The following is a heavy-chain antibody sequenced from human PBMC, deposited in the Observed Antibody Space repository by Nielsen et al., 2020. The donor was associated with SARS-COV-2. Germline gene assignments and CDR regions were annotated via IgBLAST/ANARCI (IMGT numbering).Heavy chain of an antibody. CDR2: ISWNSGSI. CDR3: ARKYSYGSNYFDY. J-gene: IGHJ4*02. D-gene: IGHD5-18*01. Sequence: GESLKISCAASGLTFDNHWMTWVRQAPGKGLEWVSGISWNSGSIGYADSVKGRFTISRDNAKNSLYLQMNSLRAEDTAVYYCARKYSYGSNYFDYWGQGTLVTVSS. CDR1: GLTFDNHW. V-gene: IGHV3-20*04.